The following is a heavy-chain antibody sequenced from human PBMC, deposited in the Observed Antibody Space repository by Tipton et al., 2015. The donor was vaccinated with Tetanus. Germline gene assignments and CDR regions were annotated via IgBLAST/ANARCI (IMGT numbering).Heavy chain of an antibody. J-gene: IGHJ4*02. CDR1: GFTFNIHG. V-gene: IGHV3-30*03. CDR2: ISADGTAE. D-gene: IGHD1-14*01. Sequence: QLVQSGGGVVQPGRSLRLSCEASGFTFNIHGMNWVRQAPGKGLEWLATISADGTAEHYADSVRGRFPISRDNSKNTLYLQTNSLTTEDTATYYCTRQEDGIDYWGQGTPVTVSS. CDR3: TRQEDGIDY.